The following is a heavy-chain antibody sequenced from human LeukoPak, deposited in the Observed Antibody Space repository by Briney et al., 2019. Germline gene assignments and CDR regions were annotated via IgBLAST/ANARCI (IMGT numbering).Heavy chain of an antibody. Sequence: SVKVSCKXSGGTFSSYAISWVRQAPGQGLEWMGRIIPIFGTANYAQKFQGRVTITTDESTSTAYMELSSLRSEDTAVYYCARRGHGSSWYFFDYWGQGTLVTVSS. CDR3: ARRGHGSSWYFFDY. J-gene: IGHJ4*02. D-gene: IGHD6-13*01. CDR1: GGTFSSYA. V-gene: IGHV1-69*05. CDR2: IIPIFGTA.